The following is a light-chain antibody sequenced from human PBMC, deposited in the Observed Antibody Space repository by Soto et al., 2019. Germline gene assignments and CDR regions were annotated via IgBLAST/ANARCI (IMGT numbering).Light chain of an antibody. J-gene: IGKJ3*01. Sequence: EVVMTQSPATLSVSPGQRVTLSCRASESVPRNLSCYQQRHGQGPSLLIYYASTRATGVPDRCTGSGSGTEFTLTITSLQSEDFGVYHCQHTCNWPPTFGPGTKVEIK. CDR1: ESVPRN. CDR2: YAS. V-gene: IGKV3-15*01. CDR3: QHTCNWPPT.